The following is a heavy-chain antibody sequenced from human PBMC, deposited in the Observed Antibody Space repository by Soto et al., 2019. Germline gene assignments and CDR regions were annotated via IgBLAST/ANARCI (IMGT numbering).Heavy chain of an antibody. D-gene: IGHD2-21*02. Sequence: VQLLESGGGLVQRGGSLKLSWVAPGFSFGNSPMSGVRRAQGRGLEGVAAITEAGGGIYYATSVKGRFAVSRDNSKNTLFLEMNNLRVDDTATYYCAKNLPVGGLCYWCPPANWGQGVVVTVSS. CDR2: ITEAGGGI. V-gene: IGHV3-23*01. J-gene: IGHJ4*02. CDR1: GFSFGNSP. CDR3: AKNLPVGGLCYWCPPAN.